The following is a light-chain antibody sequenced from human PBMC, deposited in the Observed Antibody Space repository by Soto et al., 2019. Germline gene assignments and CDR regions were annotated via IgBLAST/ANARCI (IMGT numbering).Light chain of an antibody. J-gene: IGLJ3*02. CDR3: ETWDSNSWV. CDR2: LEASGSY. CDR1: SGHSSYI. V-gene: IGLV4-60*02. Sequence: QSVLTQSSSASASLGSSVKLTCTLSSGHSSYIIAWHQQQPGKAPRYLMKLEASGSYNKGSGVPDHFSGSSSGADRYLAISNLQFEDEADYYCETWDSNSWVFGGGTKLTVL.